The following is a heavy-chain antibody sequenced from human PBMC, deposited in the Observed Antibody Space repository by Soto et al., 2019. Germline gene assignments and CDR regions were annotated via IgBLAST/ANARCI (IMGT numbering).Heavy chain of an antibody. CDR2: IIPIFGTA. V-gene: IGHV1-69*12. Sequence: QVQLVQSGAEVKKPGSSVKVSCKASGGTFSSYAISWVRQAPGQGLEWMGGIIPIFGTANYAQKFQGRVTITADESTXXAXMXXSSLRSEDTAVYYCARSPPRRLNQFGPSGYYYEDYWGQGTLVTVSS. CDR3: ARSPPRRLNQFGPSGYYYEDY. CDR1: GGTFSSYA. D-gene: IGHD3-22*01. J-gene: IGHJ4*02.